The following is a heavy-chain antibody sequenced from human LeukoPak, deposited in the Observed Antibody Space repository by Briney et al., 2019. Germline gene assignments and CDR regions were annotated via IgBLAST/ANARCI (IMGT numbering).Heavy chain of an antibody. D-gene: IGHD6-13*01. CDR1: GFTFSDYY. Sequence: GGSLRLSCAASGFTFSDYYMSWIRQAPGKGLEWVSFIGSSGETIYYIDAVKGRFTISRDNAKNSLYLEMNSLRAEDTAVYYCAREASQGRIAAAGTYYYYYMDVWGKGTTVTVSS. CDR2: IGSSGETI. CDR3: AREASQGRIAAAGTYYYYYMDV. V-gene: IGHV3-11*04. J-gene: IGHJ6*03.